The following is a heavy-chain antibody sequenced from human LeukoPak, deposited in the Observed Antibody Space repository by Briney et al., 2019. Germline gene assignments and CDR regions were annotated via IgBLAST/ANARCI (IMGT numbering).Heavy chain of an antibody. CDR2: IITDASII. CDR1: GFTFWTKW. CDR3: VRDLEIVTTPAGITPGDDFDY. J-gene: IGHJ4*02. V-gene: IGHV3-74*01. D-gene: IGHD2/OR15-2a*01. Sequence: GGSLSFSCVASGFTFWTKWLHWVRQAPGKGLKGVSRIITDASIINYADSVKGRFTISRDNARNTVYLQMNSLRVEDTAVYYCVRDLEIVTTPAGITPGDDFDYWGQGALVTVSS.